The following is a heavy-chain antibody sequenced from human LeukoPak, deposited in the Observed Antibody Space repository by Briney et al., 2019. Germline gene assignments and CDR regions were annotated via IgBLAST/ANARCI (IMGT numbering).Heavy chain of an antibody. J-gene: IGHJ4*02. CDR2: IYYSGST. CDR3: AGGLYDFWSGYSEYYFDY. Sequence: PSQTLSLTCTVSGGSISSGGYYWSWIRQHPGKGLEWIGYIYYSGSTYYNPSLKSRVTISVDTSKNQFSLKLSSVTAADTAVYYCAGGLYDFWSGYSEYYFDYWGQGTLVTVSS. D-gene: IGHD3-3*01. V-gene: IGHV4-31*03. CDR1: GGSISSGGYY.